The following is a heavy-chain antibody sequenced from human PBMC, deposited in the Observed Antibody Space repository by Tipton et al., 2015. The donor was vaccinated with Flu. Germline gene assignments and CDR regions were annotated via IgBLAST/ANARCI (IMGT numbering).Heavy chain of an antibody. CDR1: GGSISSYY. V-gene: IGHV4-59*01. Sequence: GLVKPSETLSLTCTVSGGSISSYYWTWIRQPPGKGLEWIGYISSSGSTNYNPSLKSRVTISLDTSKNQFSLILSSVSAADTAVYYCARGITQGGTSRWGPGTLVTVSS. CDR3: ARGITQGGTSR. D-gene: IGHD1-26*01. CDR2: ISSSGST. J-gene: IGHJ4*02.